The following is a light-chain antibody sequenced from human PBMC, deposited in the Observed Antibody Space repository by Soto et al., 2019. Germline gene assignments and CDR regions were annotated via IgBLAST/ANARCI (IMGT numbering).Light chain of an antibody. Sequence: DVQLNQSPSFLSASVGDRVTITCRASQGIGSYLAWYQQRPGKAPNLLIYAASTLQSAVPSRFSATVSGTEGSITITSLKKEDGSTYYCQQLFDSTITFGQGTRLEIK. CDR3: QQLFDSTIT. J-gene: IGKJ5*01. CDR2: AAS. V-gene: IGKV1-9*01. CDR1: QGIGSY.